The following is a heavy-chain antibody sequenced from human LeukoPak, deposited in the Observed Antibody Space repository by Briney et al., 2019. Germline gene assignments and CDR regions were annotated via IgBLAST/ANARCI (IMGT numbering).Heavy chain of an antibody. D-gene: IGHD3-22*01. CDR2: IYYSGST. J-gene: IGHJ4*02. CDR3: ARGGNYYDSSGYYSADY. V-gene: IGHV4-59*01. Sequence: SETLSLTCTVSGASISSYYWSWIRQPPGKGLEWIGYIYYSGSTNYNPSLKSRVTISVDTSKNQFSLKLSSVTAADTAVYYCARGGNYYDSSGYYSADYWGQGTLVTVSS. CDR1: GASISSYY.